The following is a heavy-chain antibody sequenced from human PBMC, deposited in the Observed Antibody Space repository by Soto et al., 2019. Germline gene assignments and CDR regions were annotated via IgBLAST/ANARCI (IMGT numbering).Heavy chain of an antibody. Sequence: ASVKVSCKASGGTFSSNAISWVRQAPGQGLEWMGGIIPIFGTANYAQKFQGRVTITADESTSTAYMELSSLRSEDTAVYYCASPYYYDSSGYYYIDYWGQGTLVTVSS. V-gene: IGHV1-69*13. CDR2: IIPIFGTA. CDR3: ASPYYYDSSGYYYIDY. D-gene: IGHD3-22*01. J-gene: IGHJ4*02. CDR1: GGTFSSNA.